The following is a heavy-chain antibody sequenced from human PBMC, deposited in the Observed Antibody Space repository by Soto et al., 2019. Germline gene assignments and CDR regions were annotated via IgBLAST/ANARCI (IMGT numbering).Heavy chain of an antibody. CDR3: ARGSYYGDSSPVWFDP. CDR1: GGSISSGGYY. V-gene: IGHV4-31*03. D-gene: IGHD4-17*01. Sequence: SETLSLTCTVSGGSISSGGYYWSWIRQHPGKGLEWIGYIYYSGSTYYNPSLKSRVTISVDTSKNQFSLKLSSVTAADTAVYYCARGSYYGDSSPVWFDPWGQGTLVTVS. CDR2: IYYSGST. J-gene: IGHJ5*02.